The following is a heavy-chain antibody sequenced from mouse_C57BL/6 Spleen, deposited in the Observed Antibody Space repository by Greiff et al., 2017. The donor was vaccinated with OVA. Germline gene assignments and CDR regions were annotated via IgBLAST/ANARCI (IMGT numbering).Heavy chain of an antibody. Sequence: VKLQQPGAELVMPGASVKLSCKASGYTFTSYWMHWVKQRPGQGLEWIGEIDPSDSYTNYNQKFKGKSTLTVDKSSSTAYMQLSSLTSEDSAVYYCARSDYEGAMDYWGQGTSVTVSS. CDR2: IDPSDSYT. J-gene: IGHJ4*01. V-gene: IGHV1-69*01. CDR1: GYTFTSYW. CDR3: ARSDYEGAMDY. D-gene: IGHD2-4*01.